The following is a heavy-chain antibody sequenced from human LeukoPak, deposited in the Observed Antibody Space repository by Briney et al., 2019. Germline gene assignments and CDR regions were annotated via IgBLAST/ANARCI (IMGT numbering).Heavy chain of an antibody. D-gene: IGHD3-22*01. CDR3: ARGGTMIVVVYFDY. J-gene: IGHJ4*02. CDR2: VSSSSSYI. V-gene: IGHV3-21*01. CDR1: GFTFSSYS. Sequence: GGSLRLSCAASGFTFSSYSMNWVRQAPGKGLEWVSSVSSSSSYIYYADSMKGRFTISRDNAKNSLYPQMNSLRAEDTAVYYCARGGTMIVVVYFDYWGQGTLVTVSS.